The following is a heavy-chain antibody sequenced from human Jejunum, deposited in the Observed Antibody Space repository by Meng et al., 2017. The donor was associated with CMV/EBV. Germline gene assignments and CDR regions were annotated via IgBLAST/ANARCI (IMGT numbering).Heavy chain of an antibody. V-gene: IGHV7-4-1*01. J-gene: IGHJ4*02. Sequence: QVHLVQSGSDLKTPGASARVSCKASGYTLTNHAMSWVRQAPGRGLECVGGINTNTANPTYAPGFTGRFVFSLDTSVSTSYQQIGSLKPEDMAVCYCARDVPASGALFFDYWGQGTLVTVSS. CDR1: GYTLTNHA. D-gene: IGHD6-13*01. CDR3: ARDVPASGALFFDY. CDR2: INTNTANP.